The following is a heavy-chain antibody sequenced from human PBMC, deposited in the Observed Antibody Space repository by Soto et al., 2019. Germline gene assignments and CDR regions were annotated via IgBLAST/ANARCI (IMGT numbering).Heavy chain of an antibody. CDR1: CLTFTNYI. J-gene: IGHJ4*01. Sequence: GGPNSVSYTSACLTFTNYIMSWISKSPGKGLEWVSSISSTTNYIYYGDSMKGRFTISRDNAKNSLYLEMNSLRAEDTAVYYCARESEDLTSTFDYWCHGLLVKVS. V-gene: IGHV3-21*06. CDR3: ARESEDLTSTFDY. CDR2: ISSTTNYI.